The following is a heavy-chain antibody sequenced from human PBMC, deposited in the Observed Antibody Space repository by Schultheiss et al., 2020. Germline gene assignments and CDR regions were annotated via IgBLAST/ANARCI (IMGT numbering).Heavy chain of an antibody. V-gene: IGHV1-69*04. CDR1: GGTFSSYT. Sequence: SVKVSCKASGGTFSSYTISWVRQAPGQGLEWMGRIIPILGIANYAQKFQGRVTITADKSTSTAYMELSSLRSEDTAVYYCRRDMCSTCPTYYYGVDIWGQGTTVTVSS. D-gene: IGHD3-10*02. CDR3: RRDMCSTCPTYYYGVDI. J-gene: IGHJ6*02. CDR2: IIPILGIA.